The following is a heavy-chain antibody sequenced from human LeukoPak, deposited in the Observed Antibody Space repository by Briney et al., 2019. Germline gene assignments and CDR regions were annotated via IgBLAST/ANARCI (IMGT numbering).Heavy chain of an antibody. CDR3: ARGAVEIDS. CDR1: GGSIGSGGY. J-gene: IGHJ4*02. CDR2: IYYSGNT. V-gene: IGHV4-31*03. D-gene: IGHD6-19*01. Sequence: SQTLSLTCTVSGGSIGSGGYWSWIRQHPGKGLEWIGYIYYSGNTYYNPSLKSRVTITEDTSKNQFSLKLSSVTAADTAVYYCARGAVEIDSWGQGTLVTVSS.